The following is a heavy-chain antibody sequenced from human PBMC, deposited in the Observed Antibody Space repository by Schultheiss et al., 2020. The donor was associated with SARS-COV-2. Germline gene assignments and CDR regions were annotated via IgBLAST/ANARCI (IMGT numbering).Heavy chain of an antibody. CDR1: GGSFSGYY. J-gene: IGHJ5*02. D-gene: IGHD3-9*01. CDR2: IYHSGST. CDR3: ARSLRYFDWLATNWFDP. V-gene: IGHV4-34*01. Sequence: SETLSLTCAVYGGSFSGYYWSWIRQPPGKGLEWIGSIYHSGSTYYNPSLKSLVTISVDTSKNQFSLKLSSVTAADTAVYYCARSLRYFDWLATNWFDPWGQGTLVTVSS.